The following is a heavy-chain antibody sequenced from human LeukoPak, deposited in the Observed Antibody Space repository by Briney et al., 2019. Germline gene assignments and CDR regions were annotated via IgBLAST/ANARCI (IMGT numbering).Heavy chain of an antibody. V-gene: IGHV1-18*01. Sequence: ASVKVSCKASGYTFTSYGISWVRQAPGQGLEWMGWISAYNGNTNYAQKLQGRVTMTTGTSTSTACMELRSLRSDDTAVYYCARTTSGSYYSPYWGQGTLVTVSS. CDR1: GYTFTSYG. CDR2: ISAYNGNT. D-gene: IGHD1-26*01. J-gene: IGHJ4*02. CDR3: ARTTSGSYYSPY.